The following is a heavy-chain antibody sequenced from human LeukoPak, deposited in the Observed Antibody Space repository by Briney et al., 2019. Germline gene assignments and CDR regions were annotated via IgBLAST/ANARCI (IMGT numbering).Heavy chain of an antibody. Sequence: GASVKVSCKASGYTFTGYYMHWVRQAPGQGLEWMGWINPNSGGTNYAQKFQGRVTMTRDTSISTAYMELSRLRSDDTAVYYCARDRSTGGNSALDYWGQGTLVTVSS. J-gene: IGHJ4*02. D-gene: IGHD4-23*01. CDR2: INPNSGGT. V-gene: IGHV1-2*02. CDR1: GYTFTGYY. CDR3: ARDRSTGGNSALDY.